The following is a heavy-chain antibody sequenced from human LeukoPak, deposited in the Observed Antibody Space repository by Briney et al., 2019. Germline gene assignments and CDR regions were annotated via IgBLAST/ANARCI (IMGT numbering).Heavy chain of an antibody. J-gene: IGHJ4*02. CDR3: AKDRRWGQPDY. CDR1: GFTFSSYA. CDR2: ISGSGGST. Sequence: GASLRLSCAASGFTFSSYAMSWVRQAQGKGLEGVSAISGSGGSTYYADSVKGRFTISRDNSKNTLYLQMNSLRAEDTAVYYCAKDRRWGQPDYWGQGTLVTVSS. V-gene: IGHV3-23*01. D-gene: IGHD4-23*01.